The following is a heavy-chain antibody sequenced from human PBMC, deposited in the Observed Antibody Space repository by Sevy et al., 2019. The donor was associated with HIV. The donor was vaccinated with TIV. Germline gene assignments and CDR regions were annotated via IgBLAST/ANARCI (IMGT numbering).Heavy chain of an antibody. D-gene: IGHD2-21*01. Sequence: GGSLRLSCAASGLSFNTYVMSWVRQAPGKGLQWVSTISPNGGSTYYADSVKGRFTISRDNSWNTVFLQVNSLRAEDTAVYYCAKESLDGYYWGQGTLVTVSS. CDR3: AKESLDGYY. J-gene: IGHJ4*02. CDR1: GLSFNTYV. CDR2: ISPNGGST. V-gene: IGHV3-23*01.